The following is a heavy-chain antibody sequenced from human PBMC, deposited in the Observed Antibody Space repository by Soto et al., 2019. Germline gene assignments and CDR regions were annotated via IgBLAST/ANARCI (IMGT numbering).Heavy chain of an antibody. V-gene: IGHV4-30-4*02. CDR2: IYYSGST. CDR3: ARGLRHYYGSGSNYGMDV. Sequence: SETLSLTCTVSGGSISSGDYYWSWIRQPPGKGLEWIGYIYYSGSTYYNPSLKSRVTISVDTSKNQFSLKLSSVTAADTAVYYCARGLRHYYGSGSNYGMDVWGQGTTVTVS. CDR1: GGSISSGDYY. J-gene: IGHJ6*02. D-gene: IGHD3-10*01.